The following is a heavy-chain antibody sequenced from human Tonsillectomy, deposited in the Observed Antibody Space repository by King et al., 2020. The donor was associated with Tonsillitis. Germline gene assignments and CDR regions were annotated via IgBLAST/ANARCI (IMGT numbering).Heavy chain of an antibody. CDR3: AREGTSSAFDY. J-gene: IGHJ4*02. CDR1: GGTFSSYA. CDR2: IIPILGIA. D-gene: IGHD2/OR15-2a*01. Sequence: QLVQSGAEVKKPGSSVKVSCKASGGTFSSYAISWVRQAPGQGLEWMGRIIPILGIANYAQKFQDKVTITADKSTNTAYLELSSLRSEDTAVYYCAREGTSSAFDYWGKGTLVTVSS. V-gene: IGHV1-69*09.